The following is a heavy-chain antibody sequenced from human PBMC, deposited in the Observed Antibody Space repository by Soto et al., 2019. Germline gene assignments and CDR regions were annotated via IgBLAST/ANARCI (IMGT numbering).Heavy chain of an antibody. CDR1: GYTFTGYY. V-gene: IGHV1-2*04. J-gene: IGHJ6*02. D-gene: IGHD3-10*01. Sequence: ASVKVSCKASGYTFTGYYMHWVRQAPGQGLEWMGWINPNSGGTNYAQKFQGWVTMTRDTSISTAYMELSRLRSDDTAVYYCAREDVTTVRGNRGVIDVWGQGTTVTVSS. CDR2: INPNSGGT. CDR3: AREDVTTVRGNRGVIDV.